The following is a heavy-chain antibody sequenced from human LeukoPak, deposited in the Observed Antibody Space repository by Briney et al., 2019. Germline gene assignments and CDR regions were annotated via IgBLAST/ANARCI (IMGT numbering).Heavy chain of an antibody. CDR1: GFTFSDHY. CDR3: TRVTGRRAFDY. Sequence: GGAVRLSCAASGFTFSDHYMDWVRQAPGKGLDWVGRTRNKANSYTTEYAASVKGRFTISRDDSKNSLYLQMNSLKTEDTAVYYCTRVTGRRAFDYWGQGTLVTVSS. D-gene: IGHD3-9*01. CDR2: TRNKANSYTT. V-gene: IGHV3-72*01. J-gene: IGHJ4*02.